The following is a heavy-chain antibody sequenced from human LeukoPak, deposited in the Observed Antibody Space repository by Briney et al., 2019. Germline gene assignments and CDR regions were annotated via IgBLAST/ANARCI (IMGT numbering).Heavy chain of an antibody. Sequence: GGSLRLSCAASGFTFSDYNMRWIRQAPGKGLEWVSSISRSGSTKYYADSVKGRFTISRDNAKNSLYLQMNSLRVEDTAFYHCARGDGVYFDYWGQGTLVTVSS. CDR3: ARGDGVYFDY. D-gene: IGHD4-17*01. V-gene: IGHV3-11*01. CDR1: GFTFSDYN. J-gene: IGHJ4*02. CDR2: ISRSGSTK.